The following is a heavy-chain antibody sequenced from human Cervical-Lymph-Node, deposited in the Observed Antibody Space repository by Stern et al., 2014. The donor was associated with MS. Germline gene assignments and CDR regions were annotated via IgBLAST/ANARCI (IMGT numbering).Heavy chain of an antibody. V-gene: IGHV1-3*01. CDR2: INAANGNT. CDR3: ARDPHYYDSTGYCMDV. J-gene: IGHJ6*02. CDR1: GYPFTTYA. Sequence: VQLVQSGAEVKKPGASVKVSCKASGYPFTTYAIHWVRQAAGQSLEWMGWINAANGNTRYSHKFQDRVTITRDTSTSTAYMELSSLRSEDTAVYYCARDPHYYDSTGYCMDVWGQGTTVTVSS. D-gene: IGHD3-22*01.